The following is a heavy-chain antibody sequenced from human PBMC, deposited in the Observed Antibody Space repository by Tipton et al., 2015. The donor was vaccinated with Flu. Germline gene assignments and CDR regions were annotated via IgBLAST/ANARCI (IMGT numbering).Heavy chain of an antibody. CDR1: GGSISSYTYY. CDR2: IYYSGST. CDR3: ATSGWRDPRGSFDF. Sequence: TLSLTCTVSGGSISSYTYYWGWFRQSPGTGLEWIGSIYYSGSTYYNPSLKSRVTMSVDTSKNQFSLRVNSVTAADTAVYYCATSGWRDPRGSFDFWGQGTLVTVSS. V-gene: IGHV4-39*07. J-gene: IGHJ4*02. D-gene: IGHD5-24*01.